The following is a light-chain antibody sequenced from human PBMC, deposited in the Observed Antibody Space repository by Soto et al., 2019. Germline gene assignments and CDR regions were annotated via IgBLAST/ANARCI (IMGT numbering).Light chain of an antibody. CDR1: SSNIGSNT. CDR2: SNN. Sequence: QSVLTQPPSASGTPGQRVTISCSGSSSNIGSNTVNWYQQLPGTAPKLLIYSNNQRPSGVPDRFSGSKSGTSASLAISGLQSEGEADYYCAAWDDSLHGHWVFGGGTKLTVL. CDR3: AAWDDSLHGHWV. V-gene: IGLV1-44*01. J-gene: IGLJ3*02.